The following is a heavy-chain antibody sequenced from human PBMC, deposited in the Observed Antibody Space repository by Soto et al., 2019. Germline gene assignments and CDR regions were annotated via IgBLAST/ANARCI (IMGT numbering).Heavy chain of an antibody. CDR3: ARVKAVVRGVIPEITHFDY. D-gene: IGHD3-10*01. CDR2: IYYSGST. V-gene: IGHV4-31*03. J-gene: IGHJ4*02. CDR1: GGSISSGGYY. Sequence: PSETLSLTCTVSGGSISSGGYYWSWVRQHPGKGLEWIGYIYYSGSTYYNPSLKSRVTISVDTSKNQFSLKLSSVTAADTAVYYCARVKAVVRGVIPEITHFDYWGQGTLVTVSS.